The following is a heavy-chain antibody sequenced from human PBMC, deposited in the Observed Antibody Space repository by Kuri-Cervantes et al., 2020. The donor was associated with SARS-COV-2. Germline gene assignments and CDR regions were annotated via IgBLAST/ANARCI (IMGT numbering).Heavy chain of an antibody. CDR2: ISSSSSYI. Sequence: GGSLRLSCAASGFTFSSSGMHWVRQAPGKGLEWVSSISSSSSYIDYADSVKGRFTISRDNAKNSLYLQMNSLRAEDTAVYYCARGKGYCSSTSCAHYYYYYMDVWGKGTTVTVSS. CDR1: GFTFSSSG. J-gene: IGHJ6*03. D-gene: IGHD2-2*01. CDR3: ARGKGYCSSTSCAHYYYYYMDV. V-gene: IGHV3-21*01.